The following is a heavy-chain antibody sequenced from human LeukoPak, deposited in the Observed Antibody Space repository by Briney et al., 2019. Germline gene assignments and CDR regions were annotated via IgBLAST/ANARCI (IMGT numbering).Heavy chain of an antibody. CDR2: IIPIFGTA. CDR3: ARDHSSSWYTTTRVPGMDV. D-gene: IGHD6-13*01. CDR1: GGTFSSYA. V-gene: IGHV1-69*13. J-gene: IGHJ6*02. Sequence: ASVKVSCKASGGTFSSYAISWVRQAPGQGLEWMGGIIPIFGTANYAQKFQGRVTITADESTSTAYMELSSLRSDDTAVYYCARDHSSSWYTTTRVPGMDVWGQGTTVTVSS.